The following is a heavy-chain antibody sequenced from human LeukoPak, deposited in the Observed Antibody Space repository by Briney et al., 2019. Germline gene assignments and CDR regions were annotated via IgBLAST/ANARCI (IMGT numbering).Heavy chain of an antibody. CDR1: GGSFSGYY. J-gene: IGHJ5*02. Sequence: SETLSLTCAVYGGSFSGYYWSWIRQPPGKGLEWIGEINHSGSTNYNPSLKSRVTISVDTSKNQFSLKLNSVTAADTAVYYCATLVATITLGWFDPWGQGTLVTVSS. D-gene: IGHD5-12*01. V-gene: IGHV4-34*01. CDR2: INHSGST. CDR3: ATLVATITLGWFDP.